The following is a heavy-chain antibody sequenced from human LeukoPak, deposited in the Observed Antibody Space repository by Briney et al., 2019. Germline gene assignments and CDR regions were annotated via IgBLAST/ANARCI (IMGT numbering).Heavy chain of an antibody. CDR1: GFTFTTYP. CDR3: AKGAYDYIEMGYFDY. D-gene: IGHD5-12*01. CDR2: ISASGGGT. J-gene: IGHJ4*02. Sequence: GGSLRLSCAASGFTFTTYPMSWVRQAPGKGLEWVSAISASGGGTYYADSVKGRFTISRDNSRSTLFLQMNSLRAEDTAVYYCAKGAYDYIEMGYFDYWGQGTLVTVSS. V-gene: IGHV3-23*01.